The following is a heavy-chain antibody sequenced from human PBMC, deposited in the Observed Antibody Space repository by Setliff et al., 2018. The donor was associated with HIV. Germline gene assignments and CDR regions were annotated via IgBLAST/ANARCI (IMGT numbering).Heavy chain of an antibody. CDR2: IYQSGST. D-gene: IGHD5-18*01. CDR1: GGSISSSTYY. CDR3: AILRGYSYGYFFDY. J-gene: IGHJ4*02. V-gene: IGHV4-39*07. Sequence: SETLSLTCTVSGGSISSSTYYWGRIRQPPGKGLEWIASIYQSGSTYYNPSLKSRVIISIDTSKNQFSLKLSSVTAADTAVYYCAILRGYSYGYFFDYWGQGMLVTVSS.